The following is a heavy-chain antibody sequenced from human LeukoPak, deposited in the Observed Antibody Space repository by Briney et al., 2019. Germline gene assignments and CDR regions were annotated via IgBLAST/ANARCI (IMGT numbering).Heavy chain of an antibody. V-gene: IGHV6-1*01. D-gene: IGHD2-2*01. CDR2: TYYSGKSYN. Sequence: SQTLSLTFAISAYSVSSNSAAWNWISQSPSRGLEWLGSTYYSGKSYNDYALSVKSRITINPDTSKNQFSLQLNSVTPEDTAVYYCARDRKVIVVVPAAIPSPARRTYYYYGMDVWGGGTTVTVSS. CDR3: ARDRKVIVVVPAAIPSPARRTYYYYGMDV. J-gene: IGHJ6*04. CDR1: AYSVSSNSAA.